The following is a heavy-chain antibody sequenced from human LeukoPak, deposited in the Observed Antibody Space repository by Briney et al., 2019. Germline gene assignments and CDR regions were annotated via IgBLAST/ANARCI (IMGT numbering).Heavy chain of an antibody. D-gene: IGHD3-10*01. V-gene: IGHV3-64D*06. Sequence: GGSLRLSCSASGFTFSRYAMHWVRQAPGKGLEYVSAISSNGGSTYYADSVKGRFTISRDNSKNTLYLQMSSLRTEDTAAYYCVKDGSGSYYTYYFDYWGQGTLVTVSS. CDR2: ISSNGGST. CDR3: VKDGSGSYYTYYFDY. J-gene: IGHJ4*02. CDR1: GFTFSRYA.